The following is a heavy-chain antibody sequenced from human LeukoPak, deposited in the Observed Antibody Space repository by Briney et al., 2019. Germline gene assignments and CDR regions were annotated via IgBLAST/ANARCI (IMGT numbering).Heavy chain of an antibody. CDR2: INSDGSTT. J-gene: IGHJ4*02. Sequence: GGSLRLSCAASGFTFSSYWMHWVRQAPGKGLVWVSRINSDGSTTTYADSVEGRFTISRDNAKNSLFLQMYSLRAEDTAVYYCAKDFPDGSRNWGFNYWGQGTLVTVSS. CDR3: AKDFPDGSRNWGFNY. V-gene: IGHV3-74*01. CDR1: GFTFSSYW. D-gene: IGHD3-10*01.